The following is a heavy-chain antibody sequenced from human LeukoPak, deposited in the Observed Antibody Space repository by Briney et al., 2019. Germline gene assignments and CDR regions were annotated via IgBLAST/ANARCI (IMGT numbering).Heavy chain of an antibody. J-gene: IGHJ1*01. CDR2: IYHSGST. V-gene: IGHV4-38-2*02. D-gene: IGHD1-26*01. CDR1: GSSISSGYY. Sequence: SETLSLTCTVSGSSISSGYYWGWIRQPPGKGLEWIGSIYHSGSTYYNPSLKSRVTISVDTSKNQFSLKLSSVTAADTAVYYCARVEGAVWQYFQHWGQGTLVTVSS. CDR3: ARVEGAVWQYFQH.